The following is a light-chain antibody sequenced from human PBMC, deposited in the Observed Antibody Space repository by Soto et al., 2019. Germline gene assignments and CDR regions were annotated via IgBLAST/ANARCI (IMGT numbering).Light chain of an antibody. CDR1: QSISSW. CDR3: QQYDSFSVT. Sequence: DIQTTQSPSTLSASLVSRVTTTCLASQSISSWLAWYQQKPGRAPKLLIYDSSSLESGVPSRFSGSGSWTEFRLTSSTMQPDDFATYYCQQYDSFSVTVGQGTKVDIK. J-gene: IGKJ1*01. V-gene: IGKV1-5*01. CDR2: DSS.